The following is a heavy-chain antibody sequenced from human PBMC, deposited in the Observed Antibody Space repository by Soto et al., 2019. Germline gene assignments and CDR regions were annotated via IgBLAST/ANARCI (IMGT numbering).Heavy chain of an antibody. D-gene: IGHD2-15*01. J-gene: IGHJ4*02. Sequence: ASETLSLTCTVSGGSISSYYWSWIRQPPGKGLEWIGYIYYSGSTDYNPSLKSRVTISVDTSKNQFSLKLSSVTAADTAVYYCARQTGYSSYFDYWGQGTLVTVSS. CDR3: ARQTGYSSYFDY. CDR2: IYYSGST. CDR1: GGSISSYY. V-gene: IGHV4-59*01.